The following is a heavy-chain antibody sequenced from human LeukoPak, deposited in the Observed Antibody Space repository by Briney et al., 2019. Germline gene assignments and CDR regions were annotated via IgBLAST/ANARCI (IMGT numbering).Heavy chain of an antibody. CDR2: ISSSSSTI. CDR3: ARDSLASRLHPNWFDP. Sequence: GRSLRLSCAASGFTFSSYSMNWVRQAPGKGLEWVSYISSSSSTIYYADSVKGRFTISRDNAKNSLYLQMNSLRAEDTAVYYCARDSLASRLHPNWFDPWGQGTLVTVSS. CDR1: GFTFSSYS. D-gene: IGHD4-11*01. J-gene: IGHJ5*02. V-gene: IGHV3-48*01.